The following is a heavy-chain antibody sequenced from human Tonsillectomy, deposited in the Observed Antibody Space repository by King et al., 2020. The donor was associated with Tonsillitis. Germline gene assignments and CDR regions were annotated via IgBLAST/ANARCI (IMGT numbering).Heavy chain of an antibody. D-gene: IGHD4-17*01. V-gene: IGHV3-21*01. CDR1: GFTFSSYS. Sequence: VQLVESGGGLVRPGGSLRLSCAASGFTFSSYSMNWVRQAPGKGLEWVSSISSSSSDIYYADSVKGRFTISRDNAKNSLYLQMNSLRAEDTAVYYCARYDYGDYYYFDSWGQGTLVTVSS. J-gene: IGHJ4*02. CDR2: ISSSSSDI. CDR3: ARYDYGDYYYFDS.